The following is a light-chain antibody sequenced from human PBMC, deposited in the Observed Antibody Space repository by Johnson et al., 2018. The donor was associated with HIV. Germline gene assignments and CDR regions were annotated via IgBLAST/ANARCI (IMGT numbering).Light chain of an antibody. Sequence: HSVLTQPPSVSAAPGQKVTISCSGSSSNIGNNYVSWYQQLPGTAPKLLIYENNKRPSGIPDRFSGSKSGTSATLGITGLQTGDEADYYCGKWASSLSAGVFGTGTKGTVL. CDR2: ENN. J-gene: IGLJ1*01. CDR1: SSNIGNNY. CDR3: GKWASSLSAGV. V-gene: IGLV1-51*02.